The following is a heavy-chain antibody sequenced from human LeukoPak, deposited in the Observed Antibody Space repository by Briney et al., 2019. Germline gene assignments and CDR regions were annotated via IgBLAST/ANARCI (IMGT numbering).Heavy chain of an antibody. CDR3: ARHIWARIAAAGYLDY. Sequence: GGSLRLSCTTSGFTFSGYTMTWVRQAPGKGLEGVAVIYSGGSTYYADSVEGRFTISRDNSKNTLYLQMNSRRAEDTAVYYCARHIWARIAAAGYLDYWGQGTLVTVSS. CDR2: IYSGGST. D-gene: IGHD6-13*01. V-gene: IGHV3-66*04. CDR1: GFTFSGYT. J-gene: IGHJ4*02.